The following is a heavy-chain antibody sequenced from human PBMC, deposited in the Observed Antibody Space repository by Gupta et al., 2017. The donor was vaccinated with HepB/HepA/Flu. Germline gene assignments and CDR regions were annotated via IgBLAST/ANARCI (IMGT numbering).Heavy chain of an antibody. D-gene: IGHD1-7*01. CDR2: ILYDGSNK. Sequence: QVQLVEPGGGVVQPGRSLRLSCAASGFTFSSYGMHWVRQAPGKGLEWLAVILYDGSNKYYADSVKGRFTISRDNSKNTLYLQMNSLRAEDTAVYYCAREGYNWNYAYWFDPWGQGTLVTVSS. CDR1: GFTFSSYG. J-gene: IGHJ5*02. V-gene: IGHV3-33*01. CDR3: AREGYNWNYAYWFDP.